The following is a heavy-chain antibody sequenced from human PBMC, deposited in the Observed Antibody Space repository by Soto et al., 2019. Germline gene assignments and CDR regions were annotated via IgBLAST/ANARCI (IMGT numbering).Heavy chain of an antibody. J-gene: IGHJ5*02. CDR3: ARESNQYSSSWYNWFDP. CDR1: GFTFSSYG. CDR2: IWYDGSNK. Sequence: QVQLVESGGGVVQPGRSLRLSCAASGFTFSSYGMHWVRQAPGKGLEWVAVIWYDGSNKYYADSVKGRFTISRDNSKNTLYLQMNSLRAEDTALYYCARESNQYSSSWYNWFDPWGQGTLVTVSS. V-gene: IGHV3-33*01. D-gene: IGHD6-13*01.